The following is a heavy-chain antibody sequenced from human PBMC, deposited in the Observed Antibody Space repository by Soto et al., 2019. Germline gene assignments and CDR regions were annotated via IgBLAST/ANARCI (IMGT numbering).Heavy chain of an antibody. CDR1: GYTFTSYG. CDR2: ISAYNGSS. CDR3: ASSYLAALYSGSGRSDYCYGRDV. Sequence: QVQLVQSGAEVKKPVASVKVSCKASGYTFTSYGISWVLQAPGLGPDWMGWISAYNGSSNYAQKLQGRVTMTTDTSPRTAYMDLRRLRSYDTAVHYCASSYLAALYSGSGRSDYCYGRDVWGQGTTVTVSS. V-gene: IGHV1-18*01. J-gene: IGHJ6*02. D-gene: IGHD3-10*01.